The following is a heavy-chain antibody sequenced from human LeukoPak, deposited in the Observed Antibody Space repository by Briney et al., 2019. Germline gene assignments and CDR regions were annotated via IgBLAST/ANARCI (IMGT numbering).Heavy chain of an antibody. CDR2: ITGSGGST. Sequence: GGSLRLSCAASGFTFSSYAMSWVRQAPGKGLEWVSAITGSGGSTYYADSVKGRFTISRDNSKNTVYLQVNSLRAEDTAIYYCAKDRPQYSSGWFFDSWGQGTLVTVSS. CDR3: AKDRPQYSSGWFFDS. CDR1: GFTFSSYA. V-gene: IGHV3-23*01. J-gene: IGHJ4*02. D-gene: IGHD6-19*01.